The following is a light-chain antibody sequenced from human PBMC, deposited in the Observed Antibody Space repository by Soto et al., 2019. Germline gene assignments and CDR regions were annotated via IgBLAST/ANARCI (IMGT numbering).Light chain of an antibody. CDR3: GVWDDRLISYI. V-gene: IGLV1-44*01. J-gene: IGLJ1*01. CDR1: TSNIGSNT. Sequence: QSVLTQPPSTSGTPGQRVTISCSGSTSNIGSNTVSWYQQLPGTAPKLLNYGHNQRPSGVPDRFSGSKSGSSASLAISGLQSYDEADYYCGVWDDRLISYIFGAGTKLTVL. CDR2: GHN.